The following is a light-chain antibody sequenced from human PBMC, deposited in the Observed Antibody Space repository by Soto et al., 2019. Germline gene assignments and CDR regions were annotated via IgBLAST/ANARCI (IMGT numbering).Light chain of an antibody. CDR1: QRISNN. CDR3: QHYNNWPPYT. J-gene: IGKJ2*01. V-gene: IGKV3-15*01. Sequence: EIVMTQSPATLSVSPGERATLSCRASQRISNNLAWYQHKTGQAPRLLIYAASTRATGIPARFSGSGSETEFTLTISSLQSEDFAVYYCQHYNNWPPYTFGQATRLEIK. CDR2: AAS.